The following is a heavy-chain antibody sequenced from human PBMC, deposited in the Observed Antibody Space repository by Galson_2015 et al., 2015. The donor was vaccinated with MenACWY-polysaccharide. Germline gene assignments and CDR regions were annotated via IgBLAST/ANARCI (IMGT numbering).Heavy chain of an antibody. V-gene: IGHV3-74*01. CDR3: VSRSLDDYDSSRSTSDN. Sequence: SLRLSCAASGFTFSSYWMHWVRQAPGKGLVWVSRINSDGSNKLYADSVKGRFTISRDNAKNTLYLQMNSLRVEDTAVYYCVSRSLDDYDSSRSTSDNWGHGTLVSVSA. CDR2: INSDGSNK. D-gene: IGHD3-22*01. CDR1: GFTFSSYW. J-gene: IGHJ4*01.